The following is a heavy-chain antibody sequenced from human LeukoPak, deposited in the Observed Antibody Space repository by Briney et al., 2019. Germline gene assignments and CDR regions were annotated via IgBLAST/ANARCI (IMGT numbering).Heavy chain of an antibody. CDR2: ISSSSSCI. Sequence: PGGSLRLSCAASGFTFSSYSMNWVRQAPGKGLEWVSSISSSSSCIYYADSVKGRFTISRDNAKNSLYLQMNSLRAEDTAVYYCARDRGMLAAAFDIWGQGTMVTVSS. V-gene: IGHV3-21*01. D-gene: IGHD6-13*01. CDR1: GFTFSSYS. J-gene: IGHJ3*02. CDR3: ARDRGMLAAAFDI.